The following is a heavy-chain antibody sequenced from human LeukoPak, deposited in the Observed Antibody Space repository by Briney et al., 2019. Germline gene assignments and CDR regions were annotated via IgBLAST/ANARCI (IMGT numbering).Heavy chain of an antibody. CDR3: ARDREDIVVVPAAMHY. CDR2: ISAYNGNT. D-gene: IGHD2-2*01. J-gene: IGHJ4*02. Sequence: ASVKVSCKASGYTFTSYGISWVRQAPGQGLEWMGWISAYNGNTNYAQKLQGRVTMTTDTPTSTAYMELRSLRSDDTAVYYCARDREDIVVVPAAMHYWGQGTLVTVSS. CDR1: GYTFTSYG. V-gene: IGHV1-18*01.